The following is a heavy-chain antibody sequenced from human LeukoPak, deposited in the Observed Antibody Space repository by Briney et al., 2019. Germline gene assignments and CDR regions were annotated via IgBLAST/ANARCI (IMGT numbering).Heavy chain of an antibody. D-gene: IGHD2-15*01. CDR3: ARDARDGVVGWFDP. V-gene: IGHV4-59*01. J-gene: IGHJ5*02. CDR2: IYYSGST. Sequence: PSETLSLTCTVSGDSSSTYSWTWLRQPPGKGLEWIGYIYYSGSTNYNPSLKSRITISVDTSKRQISLKLSSVTAADTAVYYCARDARDGVVGWFDPWGQGTLVTVSS. CDR1: GDSSSTYS.